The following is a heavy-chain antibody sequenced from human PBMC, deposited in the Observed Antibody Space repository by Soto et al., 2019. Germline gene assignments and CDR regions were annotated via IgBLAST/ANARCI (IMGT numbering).Heavy chain of an antibody. Sequence: EVQLVESGGGLVTPGGSLRLSCVVSGFTFNNAWMNWVRQAPGKGLEWVVRMKSNGATDYAAFVKGRFTFSRDDSRGTLSLQMNSLETENTAVYYCTADLSPPEAPSYPTDYWGQGTLVTVSS. CDR2: MKSNGAT. J-gene: IGHJ4*02. D-gene: IGHD1-26*01. CDR3: TADLSPPEAPSYPTDY. CDR1: GFTFNNAW. V-gene: IGHV3-15*01.